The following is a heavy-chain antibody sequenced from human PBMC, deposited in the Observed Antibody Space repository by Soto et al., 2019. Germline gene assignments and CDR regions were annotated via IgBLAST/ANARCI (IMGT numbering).Heavy chain of an antibody. V-gene: IGHV1-18*01. CDR3: AKSPRGEMATD. Sequence: QVQLVQSGGEVKKPGASVTVSCKASGYTFINYHITWVRQAPGQGLEWMAWINTYNGMTDYAQKFXGRVTMTXDTSTSTAXMELRNLGSDDTAVYFCAKSPRGEMATDWGQGTLVTVSS. D-gene: IGHD5-12*01. J-gene: IGHJ4*02. CDR2: INTYNGMT. CDR1: GYTFINYH.